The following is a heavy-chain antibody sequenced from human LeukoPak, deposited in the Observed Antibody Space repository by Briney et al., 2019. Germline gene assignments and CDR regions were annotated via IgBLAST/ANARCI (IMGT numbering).Heavy chain of an antibody. V-gene: IGHV1-8*01. CDR3: ARDQELGRGPEDY. CDR1: GYTFTSYD. CDR2: MNPNSGNT. Sequence: VASVKVSCKASGYTFTSYDINWVRQATGQGLEWMGWMNPNSGNTGYAQKFQGRVTMTRNTSISTAYMELSSLRSDDTAVYYCARDQELGRGPEDYWGQGTLVTVSS. J-gene: IGHJ4*02. D-gene: IGHD7-27*01.